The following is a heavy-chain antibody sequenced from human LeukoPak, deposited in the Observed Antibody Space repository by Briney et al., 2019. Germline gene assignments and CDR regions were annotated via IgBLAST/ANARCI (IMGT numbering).Heavy chain of an antibody. D-gene: IGHD3-3*01. CDR1: GYTFTSYA. CDR2: INAGNGNT. Sequence: ASVTVSCTASGYTFTSYAMHWVRQAPGQRLEWMGWINAGNGNTKYSQKFQGRVTITRDTSASTAYMELSSLRSEDTAVYYCARDSITIFGVPLYWFDPWGQGTLVTVSS. V-gene: IGHV1-3*01. J-gene: IGHJ5*02. CDR3: ARDSITIFGVPLYWFDP.